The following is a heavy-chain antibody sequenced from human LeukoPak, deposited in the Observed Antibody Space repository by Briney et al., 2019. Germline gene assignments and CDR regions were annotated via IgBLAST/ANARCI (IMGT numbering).Heavy chain of an antibody. CDR3: ARDAWIGYWRTNTYYFDY. CDR1: GFTFSSYW. Sequence: GGSLRLSCAASGFTFSSYWMSWVRQAPGKGLEWVANIKQYGSEKYYVDSVKRRFTIYRDNAKNSLYLQMNSLRAEETAAYYCARDAWIGYWRTNTYYFDYWGQGTLVTVSS. D-gene: IGHD3-3*01. CDR2: IKQYGSEK. J-gene: IGHJ4*02. V-gene: IGHV3-7*01.